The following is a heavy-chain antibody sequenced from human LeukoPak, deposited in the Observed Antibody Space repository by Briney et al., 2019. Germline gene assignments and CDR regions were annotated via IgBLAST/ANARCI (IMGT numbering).Heavy chain of an antibody. CDR2: MNPNSGNT. Sequence: ASVKVSCKASGGTFTSYDINWVRQATGQGLEWMGWMNPNSGNTGYAQKFQGRVTITRNTSISTAYMELSSLRSEDAAVYYCARGGRGGGNPRVEFDYWGQGTLVTVSS. CDR1: GGTFTSYD. V-gene: IGHV1-8*03. J-gene: IGHJ4*02. D-gene: IGHD4-23*01. CDR3: ARGGRGGGNPRVEFDY.